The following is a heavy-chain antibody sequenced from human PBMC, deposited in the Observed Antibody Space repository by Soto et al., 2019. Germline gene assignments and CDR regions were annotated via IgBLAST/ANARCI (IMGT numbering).Heavy chain of an antibody. D-gene: IGHD2-2*01. CDR2: ISGSGGST. J-gene: IGHJ4*02. CDR1: GFTFSSYA. V-gene: IGHV3-23*01. CDR3: AKDGRYQLLWGLGYFGY. Sequence: EVQLLESGGGLVQPGGSLRLSCAASGFTFSSYAMSWVRQAPGKGLEWVSGISGSGGSTYYADSVQGWFTISRDNSKNALYLQMNSLRAEDTAVYYCAKDGRYQLLWGLGYFGYLGQGTLVTGSS.